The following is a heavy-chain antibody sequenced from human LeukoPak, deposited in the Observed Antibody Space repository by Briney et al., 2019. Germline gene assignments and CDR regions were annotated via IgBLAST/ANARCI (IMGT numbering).Heavy chain of an antibody. J-gene: IGHJ4*02. Sequence: ASVKVSCKVSGYTLTELSMHWVRQAPGKGLEWMGGFDPEDGETIYAQKFQGRVTTTEDTSTDTAYMELSSLRSEDTAVYYCATTYYDSSGYYPTYYFDYWGQGTLVTVSS. CDR2: FDPEDGET. D-gene: IGHD3-22*01. CDR3: ATTYYDSSGYYPTYYFDY. V-gene: IGHV1-24*01. CDR1: GYTLTELS.